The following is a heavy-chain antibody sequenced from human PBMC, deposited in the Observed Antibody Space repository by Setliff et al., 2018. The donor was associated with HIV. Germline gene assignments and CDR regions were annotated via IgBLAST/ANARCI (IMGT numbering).Heavy chain of an antibody. CDR3: ARQMPIPGIAITPVDY. J-gene: IGHJ4*02. D-gene: IGHD5-12*01. V-gene: IGHV4-59*01. Sequence: SETLSLTCSVSGGSISGYYWNWVRQPPGKGLEWMGYIYYSGSTDYNPALKRRVTISLDTSKNQFSLKLSSVTAADTAVYYCARQMPIPGIAITPVDYWGQGALVTVS. CDR2: IYYSGST. CDR1: GGSISGYY.